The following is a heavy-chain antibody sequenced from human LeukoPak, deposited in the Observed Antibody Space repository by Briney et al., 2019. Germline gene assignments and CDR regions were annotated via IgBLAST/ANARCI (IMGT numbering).Heavy chain of an antibody. J-gene: IGHJ6*02. CDR3: ARVGGYCSSTSCYYYYYGMDV. D-gene: IGHD2-2*01. Sequence: ASVKVSCKASGYTFTSYAMNWVRQAPGQGLEWMGWINTNTGNPTYAQGFTGRFVFSLDTSVSTAYLQISSLKAEDTAVYYCARVGGYCSSTSCYYYYYGMDVWGQGTTVTVSS. CDR2: INTNTGNP. V-gene: IGHV7-4-1*02. CDR1: GYTFTSYA.